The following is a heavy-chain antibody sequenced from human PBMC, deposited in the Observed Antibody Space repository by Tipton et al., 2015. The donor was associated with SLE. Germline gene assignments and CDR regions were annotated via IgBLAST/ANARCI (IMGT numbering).Heavy chain of an antibody. CDR1: GFTFDDYT. D-gene: IGHD3-10*01. Sequence: CAVSGFTFDDYTMHWVRQAPGKGLEWVSLISWDGGSTYYADSVKGRFTISRDNSKNSLYLQMNSLRTEDTALYYCASAGGSGSYDLDYWGQGTLVTVSS. V-gene: IGHV3-43*01. CDR3: ASAGGSGSYDLDY. CDR2: ISWDGGST. J-gene: IGHJ4*02.